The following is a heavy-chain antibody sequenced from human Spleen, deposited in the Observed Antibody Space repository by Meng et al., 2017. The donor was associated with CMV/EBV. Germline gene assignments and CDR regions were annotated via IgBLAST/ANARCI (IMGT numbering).Heavy chain of an antibody. D-gene: IGHD3-3*01. V-gene: IGHV3-9*01. Sequence: GGSLRLSCAASGFTFDDYAMHWVRQAPGKGLEWVSGISWNSGSIGYADSVKGRFTISRDNAKNSLYLQMNSLRAEDTALYYCAKETRFLEGLDYWGQGTLVTVSS. J-gene: IGHJ4*02. CDR2: ISWNSGSI. CDR1: GFTFDDYA. CDR3: AKETRFLEGLDY.